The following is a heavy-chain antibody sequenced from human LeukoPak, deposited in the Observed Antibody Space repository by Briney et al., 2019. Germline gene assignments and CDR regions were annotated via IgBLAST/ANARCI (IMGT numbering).Heavy chain of an antibody. CDR1: GFTFSSYS. CDR2: ISSSSSYI. Sequence: GGSLRLSCAASGFTFSSYSMNWVRQAPGKGLEWVSSISSSSSYIYYADSVKGRFTISRDNAKNSLYLQMNSLRAEDTAVYYCARGDRLPAAILCDYWGQGTLVTVSS. CDR3: ARGDRLPAAILCDY. J-gene: IGHJ4*02. V-gene: IGHV3-21*01. D-gene: IGHD2-2*01.